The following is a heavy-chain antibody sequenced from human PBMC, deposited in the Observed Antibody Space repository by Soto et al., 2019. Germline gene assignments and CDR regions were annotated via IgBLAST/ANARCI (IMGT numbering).Heavy chain of an antibody. V-gene: IGHV1-18*01. CDR2: INAYSGDR. D-gene: IGHD4-17*01. J-gene: IGHJ4*02. CDR1: GYTFPSST. Sequence: QGELVQSGAEVKKPGASVKVSCKSSGYTFPSSTISWLRQAPGQGLEWLGWINAYSGDRKFAQRFQGRVTMTKDTSTSTAYVELTSLTSDDTAIYYCASANYGDSDYWGQGTLLTVSS. CDR3: ASANYGDSDY.